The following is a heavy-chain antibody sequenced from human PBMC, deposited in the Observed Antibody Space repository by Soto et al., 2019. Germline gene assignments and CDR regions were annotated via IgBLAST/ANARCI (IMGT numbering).Heavy chain of an antibody. CDR3: AGQALTDYAGARRTFDV. D-gene: IGHD4-17*01. Sequence: QVQLQESGPGLVRPSQTLSITCSVSGGSISSSYWSWIRQTPGKALEWTGHIYYSGSTDYNPALISRVTTSVGTSKNHFSLKLISVTTADTAVYYCAGQALTDYAGARRTFDVWGQWTRVTLSS. CDR2: IYYSGST. V-gene: IGHV4-59*08. J-gene: IGHJ3*01. CDR1: GGSISSSY.